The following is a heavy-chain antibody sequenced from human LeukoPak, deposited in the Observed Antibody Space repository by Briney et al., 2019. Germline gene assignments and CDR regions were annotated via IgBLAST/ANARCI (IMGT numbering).Heavy chain of an antibody. CDR1: GGSFSGYY. CDR3: AIIRKTYYYGSGSYFDY. D-gene: IGHD3-10*01. Sequence: SETLSLTCAVYGGSFSGYYWSWLRQPPGKGLEWIGEINHSGSTNYNPSLKSRVTISVDTSKNQFSLKLSSVSAADTAVYYCAIIRKTYYYGSGSYFDYWGQGTLVTVSS. V-gene: IGHV4-34*01. J-gene: IGHJ4*02. CDR2: INHSGST.